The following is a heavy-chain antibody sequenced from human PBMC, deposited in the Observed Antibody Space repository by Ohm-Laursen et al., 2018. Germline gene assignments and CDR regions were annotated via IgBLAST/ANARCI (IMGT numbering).Heavy chain of an antibody. CDR2: ISDDGSNK. Sequence: SLRLSCTASGFTFSSYGIHWVRQPPGKGLEWVGVISDDGSNKYYADSVKGRFTISRDNSKNTLYLQMNSLRAEDTAVYYCAKNEYSSGWTSLYWYFDLWGRGTLVTVSS. J-gene: IGHJ2*01. CDR3: AKNEYSSGWTSLYWYFDL. V-gene: IGHV3-30*18. CDR1: GFTFSSYG. D-gene: IGHD6-19*01.